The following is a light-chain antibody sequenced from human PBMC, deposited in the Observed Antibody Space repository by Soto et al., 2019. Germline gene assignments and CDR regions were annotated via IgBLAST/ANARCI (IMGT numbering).Light chain of an antibody. CDR2: AAS. CDR3: LQDYNYPT. Sequence: AIQMTQSPSSLSASVGDRVTITCRASQGIRNDLGWYQQKPGKAPKILIYAASSLQSGVPSRFSGSGSGTDFTLTISSLQPEEFATYYCLQDYNYPTFGGGTKVEIK. J-gene: IGKJ4*01. V-gene: IGKV1-6*01. CDR1: QGIRND.